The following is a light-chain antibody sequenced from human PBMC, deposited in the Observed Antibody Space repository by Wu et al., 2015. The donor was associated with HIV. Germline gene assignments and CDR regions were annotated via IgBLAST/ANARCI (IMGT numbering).Light chain of an antibody. CDR1: QGISSA. CDR3: QQYNYFSRT. CDR2: DAS. V-gene: IGKV1-13*02. J-gene: IGKJ1*01. Sequence: AIQLTQSPSSLSASVGDRVTITCRASQGISSALAWYQQKPGKVPKFLIYDASSLQSGVPSRFSGGGSGTDFTLTISRLQPDDFATYYCQQYNYFSRTFGQGTKVEIK.